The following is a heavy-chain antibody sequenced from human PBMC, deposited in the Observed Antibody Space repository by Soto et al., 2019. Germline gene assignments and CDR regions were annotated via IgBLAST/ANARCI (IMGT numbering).Heavy chain of an antibody. Sequence: PSETLSLTCAVYGGSFSGYYWSWIRQPPGKGLEWIGEINHSGSTNYNPSLKSRVTISVDTSKNQFSLKLSSVTAADTAVYYCARGPYGSESCFDYWGQGTLVTVSS. J-gene: IGHJ4*02. CDR3: ARGPYGSESCFDY. V-gene: IGHV4-34*01. D-gene: IGHD3-10*01. CDR2: INHSGST. CDR1: GGSFSGYY.